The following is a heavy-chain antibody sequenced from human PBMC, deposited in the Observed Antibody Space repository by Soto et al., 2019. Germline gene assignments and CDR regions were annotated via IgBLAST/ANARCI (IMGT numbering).Heavy chain of an antibody. CDR1: GGPFSSYS. CDR3: ARDSREYNAYDYN. V-gene: IGHV3-21*01. Sequence: PGGSLRLSCAASGGPFSSYSMNWVRQAPGKGLEWVSIITITGFMDYADSVKGRFTISRDNAKSSLYLQMNSLRAEDTAVYYCARDSREYNAYDYNWGQGTLVTVSS. D-gene: IGHD5-12*01. J-gene: IGHJ4*02. CDR2: IITITGFM.